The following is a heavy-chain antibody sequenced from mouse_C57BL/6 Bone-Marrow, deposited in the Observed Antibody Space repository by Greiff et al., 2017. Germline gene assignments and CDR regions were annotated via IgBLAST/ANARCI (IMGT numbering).Heavy chain of an antibody. CDR2: IDPSDSET. Sequence: QVQLQQPGAELVRPGSSVKLSCKASGYTFTSYWMHWVKQRPIQGLEWIGNIDPSDSETHYNQKFKDKATLTVDKSSSTAYMQLSSLTSEDSAVYYCARKPLNFPYFDVWGTGTTVTVSS. V-gene: IGHV1-52*01. CDR1: GYTFTSYW. CDR3: ARKPLNFPYFDV. J-gene: IGHJ1*03.